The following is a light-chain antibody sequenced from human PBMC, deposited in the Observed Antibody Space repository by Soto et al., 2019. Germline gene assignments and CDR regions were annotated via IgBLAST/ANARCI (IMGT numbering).Light chain of an antibody. V-gene: IGLV2-8*01. J-gene: IGLJ1*01. CDR3: SSYEGSNNV. CDR2: EVS. CDR1: SSDVGGYNY. Sequence: SALTQPPSAAGSPGQSVTISCTGTSSDVGGYNYVSWYQQHPGKAPKLMIYEVSKRPSGVPDRFSGSKSGNTASLTVSGLQAEDEADYHLSSYEGSNNVFGTGTKV.